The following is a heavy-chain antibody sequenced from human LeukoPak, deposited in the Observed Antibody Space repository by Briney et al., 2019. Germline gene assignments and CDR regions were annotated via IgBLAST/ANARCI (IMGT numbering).Heavy chain of an antibody. Sequence: GGSLRLSCAASGFTFSSYWMHWVRQAPGKGLVWVSRINSDGSSTSYADSVKARFTISRDNAKNTLYLQMNSLRAEDTAVYYCARAQYIYYMDVWGKGTTVTVSS. J-gene: IGHJ6*03. D-gene: IGHD5-18*01. CDR1: GFTFSSYW. V-gene: IGHV3-74*01. CDR2: INSDGSST. CDR3: ARAQYIYYMDV.